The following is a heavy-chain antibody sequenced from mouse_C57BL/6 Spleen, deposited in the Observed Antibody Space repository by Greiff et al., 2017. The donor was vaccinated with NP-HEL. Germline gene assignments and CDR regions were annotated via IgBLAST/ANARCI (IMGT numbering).Heavy chain of an antibody. CDR3: ARLYVEWYFDV. CDR2: IYPGDGDT. V-gene: IGHV1-82*01. D-gene: IGHD2-12*01. J-gene: IGHJ1*03. CDR1: GYAFSSSW. Sequence: QVQLQQSGPELVKPGASVKISCKASGYAFSSSWMNWVKQRPGKGLEWIGQIYPGDGDTNYNGKFKGKATLTADKSSSTAYMQLSSLTSEDSAVYFCARLYVEWYFDVWGTGTTVTVSS.